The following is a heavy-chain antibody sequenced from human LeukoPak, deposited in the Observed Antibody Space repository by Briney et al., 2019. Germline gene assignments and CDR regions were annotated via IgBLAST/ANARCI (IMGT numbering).Heavy chain of an antibody. CDR2: INPNSGGT. CDR1: GYIFTGYY. V-gene: IGHV1-2*02. CDR3: GRLQGSQEDY. D-gene: IGHD4-11*01. Sequence: GASVRVSCKASGYIFTGYYMHWMRQAPGQGLEWMGWINPNSGGTNYAQKFQGRVTMTTDTSTSTAYMELRSLRSDDTAVYYCGRLQGSQEDYWGQGTLVTVSS. J-gene: IGHJ4*02.